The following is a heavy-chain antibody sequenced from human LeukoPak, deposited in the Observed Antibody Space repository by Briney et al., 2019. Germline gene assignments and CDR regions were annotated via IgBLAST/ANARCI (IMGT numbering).Heavy chain of an antibody. V-gene: IGHV1-69*13. CDR1: GYTFTSYD. Sequence: SVKVSCKASGYTFTSYDINWVRQATGQGLEWMGGIIPIFGTANYAQKFQGRVTITADESTSTAYMELSSLRSEDTAVYYCARDRYDWGQGTLVTVSS. D-gene: IGHD1-1*01. J-gene: IGHJ4*02. CDR2: IIPIFGTA. CDR3: ARDRYD.